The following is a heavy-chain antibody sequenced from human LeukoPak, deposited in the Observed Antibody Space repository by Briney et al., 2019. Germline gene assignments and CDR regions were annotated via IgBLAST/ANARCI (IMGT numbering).Heavy chain of an antibody. D-gene: IGHD6-13*01. CDR1: GGSISYFY. Sequence: SETLSLTCTVSGGSISYFYWSWIRQPAGKGLEWIGRIYTSGSTNYNPSLKSRVTMSVDTSKKQFSLKLSSVTAADTAVYYCARVQLGSSSWYSVSIDPWGQGTLVTVSS. CDR3: ARVQLGSSSWYSVSIDP. J-gene: IGHJ5*02. CDR2: IYTSGST. V-gene: IGHV4-4*07.